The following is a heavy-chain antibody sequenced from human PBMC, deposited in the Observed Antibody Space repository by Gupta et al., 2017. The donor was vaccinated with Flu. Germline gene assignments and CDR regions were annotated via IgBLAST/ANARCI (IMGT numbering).Heavy chain of an antibody. CDR1: GGSISSSSYY. V-gene: IGHV4-39*01. D-gene: IGHD4-23*01. Sequence: QLQLQESGPGLVKPSETLSITCTVPGGSISSSSYYWGWIRQPPGKGLEWIGSIYFSGSTYYNPSLKSRVTISVDTSKNQFSLKLSSVTAADTAVYYCAVGGAFDYWGQGTLVTVSS. CDR2: IYFSGST. CDR3: AVGGAFDY. J-gene: IGHJ4*02.